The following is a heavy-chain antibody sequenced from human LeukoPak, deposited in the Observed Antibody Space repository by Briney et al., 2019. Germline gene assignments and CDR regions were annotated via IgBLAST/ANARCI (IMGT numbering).Heavy chain of an antibody. CDR1: GYTFTSYG. CDR3: ARDGGRTYYYDSSGYHFDY. CDR2: ISAYNGNT. D-gene: IGHD3-22*01. J-gene: IGHJ4*02. Sequence: ASVKVSCKASGYTFTSYGISWVRQAPGQGLEWMGWISAYNGNTNYAQKLQGRVTMTTDTSTSTAYMELRSLRSDDTAVYYCARDGGRTYYYDSSGYHFDYWGQGTLVTVSS. V-gene: IGHV1-18*01.